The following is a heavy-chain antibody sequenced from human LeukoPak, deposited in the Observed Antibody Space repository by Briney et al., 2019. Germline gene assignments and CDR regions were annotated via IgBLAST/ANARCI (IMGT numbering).Heavy chain of an antibody. CDR3: ARVVDYYDSSGRIGWFDP. CDR2: IYYSGST. D-gene: IGHD3-22*01. J-gene: IGHJ5*02. V-gene: IGHV4-61*01. CDR1: GGSISSGSYY. Sequence: SQTLSLTCTVSGGSISSGSYYWSWIRQPPGKGLEWIGYIYYSGSTNYNPSLKSRVTISVDTSKNQFSLKLSSVTAADTAVYYCARVVDYYDSSGRIGWFDPWGQGTLVTVPS.